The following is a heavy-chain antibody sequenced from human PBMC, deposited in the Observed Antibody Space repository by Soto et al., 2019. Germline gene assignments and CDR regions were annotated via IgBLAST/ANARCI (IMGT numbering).Heavy chain of an antibody. V-gene: IGHV1-69*01. Sequence: QVQLVQSGAEVKKPGSSVKVSCKASGGTFSSYAIRWVRQAPGQGLEWMGGIIPIFGTANYAQKFQGRVTITADESTSTAYMELSSLRSEDTAVYYCAKDCSGGSCYFDAFDIWGQGTMVTVSS. J-gene: IGHJ3*02. CDR3: AKDCSGGSCYFDAFDI. CDR1: GGTFSSYA. D-gene: IGHD2-15*01. CDR2: IIPIFGTA.